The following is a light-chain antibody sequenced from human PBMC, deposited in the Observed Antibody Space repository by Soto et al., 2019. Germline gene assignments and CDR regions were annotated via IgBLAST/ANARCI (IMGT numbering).Light chain of an antibody. J-gene: IGKJ1*01. CDR1: QSISSW. Sequence: DIQMTQSPSTLSSSVGXXXXXXXXASQSISSWLAWYQQKPGKAPKLLIYKASSLESGVPSRFSGSGSGTEFTLTISSLQPDDFATYYCQQYNSYSPTFGQGTKVDIK. CDR3: QQYNSYSPT. V-gene: IGKV1-5*03. CDR2: KAS.